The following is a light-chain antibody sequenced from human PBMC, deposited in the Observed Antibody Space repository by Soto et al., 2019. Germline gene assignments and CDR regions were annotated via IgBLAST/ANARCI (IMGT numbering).Light chain of an antibody. CDR3: QVWDSRTVV. CDR2: ADS. V-gene: IGLV3-21*02. CDR1: NIGSKS. J-gene: IGLJ2*01. Sequence: SYELTQPPSVSVAPGQTAKFTCGGNNIGSKSVHWYLKTPGQAPVLVVYADSDRPSGIPERFSGSNSGNTATLTISRAEAGDEADYYCQVWDSRTVVFGGGTKLTVL.